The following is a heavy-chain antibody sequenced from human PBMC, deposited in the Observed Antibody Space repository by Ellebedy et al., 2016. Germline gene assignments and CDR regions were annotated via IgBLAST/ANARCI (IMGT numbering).Heavy chain of an antibody. Sequence: SETLSLTCTVSGGSISSYYWSWIRQPPGKGLEWIGYIYYSGSTNYNPSLKSRVTISVDTSKNQFSLKLSSVTAADTAVYYCARNPPSGGKITMSFDYWGQGTLVTVSS. CDR3: ARNPPSGGKITMSFDY. J-gene: IGHJ4*02. D-gene: IGHD1-14*01. V-gene: IGHV4-59*01. CDR1: GGSISSYY. CDR2: IYYSGST.